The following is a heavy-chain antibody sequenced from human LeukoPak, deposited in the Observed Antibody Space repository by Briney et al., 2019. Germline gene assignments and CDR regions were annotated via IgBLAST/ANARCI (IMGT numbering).Heavy chain of an antibody. J-gene: IGHJ6*03. CDR1: GGAISSSNW. CDR3: ARVGLERPLDYYYYYMDV. D-gene: IGHD1-1*01. Sequence: RPSETLSLTCAVSGGAISSSNWWSWVRQPPGKGLEWIGEIYHSGSTNYNPSLKSRVTISIDKSKNQFSLKLSSVTAADTAVYYCARVGLERPLDYYYYYMDVWGKGTTVTVSS. V-gene: IGHV4-4*02. CDR2: IYHSGST.